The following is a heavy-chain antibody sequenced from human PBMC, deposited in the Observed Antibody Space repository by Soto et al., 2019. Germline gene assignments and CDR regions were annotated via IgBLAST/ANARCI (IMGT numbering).Heavy chain of an antibody. CDR1: GFTFSDYY. CDR2: ISASGNTI. Sequence: QVQLVESGGGLVQPGGSLRLSCAASGFTFSDYYMSWIRQAPGKGLEWLSYISASGNTIHYADSVKGRFTISRDNAKNSLYLQMNSLRAEDTAVYYCASLNSAWSDAFDIWGQGTIVPVSS. CDR3: ASLNSAWSDAFDI. D-gene: IGHD6-19*01. V-gene: IGHV3-11*01. J-gene: IGHJ3*02.